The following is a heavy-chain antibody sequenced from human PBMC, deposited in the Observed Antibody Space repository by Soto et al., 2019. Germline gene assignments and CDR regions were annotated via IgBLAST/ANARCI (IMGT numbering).Heavy chain of an antibody. D-gene: IGHD4-17*01. CDR1: GFTFDDYA. Sequence: EVQLVESGGGLVQPGRSLRLSCAASGFTFDDYAMHWVRQAPGKGLEWVSGISWTRGSIGYADSVKGRFTISRDNAKNSLYLQMNSLRAEDTALYYCANGLYGDYVLDAFDIWGQGTMVSVSS. CDR2: ISWTRGSI. V-gene: IGHV3-9*01. J-gene: IGHJ3*02. CDR3: ANGLYGDYVLDAFDI.